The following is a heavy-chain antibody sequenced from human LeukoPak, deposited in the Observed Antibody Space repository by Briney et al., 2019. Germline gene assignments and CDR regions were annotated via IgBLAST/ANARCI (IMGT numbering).Heavy chain of an antibody. CDR3: ARDYRRIAGTSFLYYFDY. J-gene: IGHJ4*02. Sequence: RASVKVSCKASGYTFTSYGISWVRQAPGQGLEWMGWISAYNGNTNYAQKLQGRVTMTTDTSTSTAYMELRSLRSDDTAVYYCARDYRRIAGTSFLYYFDYWGQGTLVTVSS. CDR1: GYTFTSYG. D-gene: IGHD6-13*01. V-gene: IGHV1-18*01. CDR2: ISAYNGNT.